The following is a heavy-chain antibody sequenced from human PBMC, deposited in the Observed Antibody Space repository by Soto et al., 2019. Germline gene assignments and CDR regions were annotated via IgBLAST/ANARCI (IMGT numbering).Heavy chain of an antibody. CDR3: ARGGGYDFWSGYYNYYYGMDV. J-gene: IGHJ6*02. CDR1: GGSISSGGYY. D-gene: IGHD3-3*01. Sequence: TSETLSLTCTVSGGSISSGGYYWSWIRQHPGKGLEWIGYIYYSGSTYYNPSLKSRVTISVDTSKNQFSLKLSSVTAADTAVYYCARGGGYDFWSGYYNYYYGMDVWGQGTTVTVSS. V-gene: IGHV4-31*03. CDR2: IYYSGST.